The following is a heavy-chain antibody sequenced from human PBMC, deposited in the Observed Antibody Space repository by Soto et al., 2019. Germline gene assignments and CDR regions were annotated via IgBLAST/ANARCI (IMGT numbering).Heavy chain of an antibody. CDR3: ARDSGAKLSSS. CDR2: IAPIYRTA. D-gene: IGHD6-13*01. V-gene: IGHV1-69*13. CDR1: GGTFSSYR. Sequence: SVKVSCKASGGTFSSYRFNWVRQARGQGLEWLGGIAPIYRTADYAQKFQGRVTITADESTRTVYMELSSLKSQDTALYYCARDSGAKLSSSWGQGTLVTVSS. J-gene: IGHJ4*02.